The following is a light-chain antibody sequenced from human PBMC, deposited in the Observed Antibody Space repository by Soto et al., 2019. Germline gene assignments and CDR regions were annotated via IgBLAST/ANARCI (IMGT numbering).Light chain of an antibody. CDR1: QTISSTF. J-gene: IGKJ4*01. CDR2: GAS. Sequence: EIVLTQSPGTLSLSPGERATLLCRASQTISSTFLAWYQQKPGQALRLLIYGASSRATGIPDRFSGSGSGTDFTLTISRLEPEDFAVYYCQQFGSSPTFGGGTKVEIK. CDR3: QQFGSSPT. V-gene: IGKV3-20*01.